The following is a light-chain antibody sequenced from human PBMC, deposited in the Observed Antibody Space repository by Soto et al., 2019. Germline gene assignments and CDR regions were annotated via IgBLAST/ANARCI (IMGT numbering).Light chain of an antibody. CDR3: SSFTSSSTLV. J-gene: IGLJ1*01. Sequence: QSVLNQPASVSGSPGQAITIACTGTSSDVGGYYYVSWYQNHPGKAPKLIIYEVSNRPSGCSDRFSGSKSGNTASLTISGLQTEDEADYYCSSFTSSSTLVFGTGTKVTVL. CDR2: EVS. V-gene: IGLV2-14*01. CDR1: SSDVGGYYY.